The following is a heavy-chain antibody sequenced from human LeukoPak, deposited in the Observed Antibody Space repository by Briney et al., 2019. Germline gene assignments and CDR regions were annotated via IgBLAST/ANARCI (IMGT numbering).Heavy chain of an antibody. CDR3: ARLVWSGYPDWFDP. CDR1: GGSISNYY. Sequence: PSETLSLTCTVSGGSISNYYWSWIRQPPGKGLEWIGYMYYRGSTKYNPFLKSRVTISVDTSKNQFSLRLTSVTAADTAAYYCARLVWSGYPDWFDPWGQGTLVTVSS. V-gene: IGHV4-59*08. CDR2: MYYRGST. J-gene: IGHJ5*02. D-gene: IGHD3-3*01.